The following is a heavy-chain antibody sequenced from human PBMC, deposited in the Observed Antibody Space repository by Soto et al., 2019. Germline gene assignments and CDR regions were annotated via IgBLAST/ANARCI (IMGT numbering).Heavy chain of an antibody. CDR3: ARQTTVNYYYYYGMDV. CDR2: INAGNGNT. Sequence: ASVKVSCKASGYTFTSYAMHWVRQAPGQRLEWMGWINAGNGNTKYSQKFQGRVTITRDTSASTAYMQLSSLRSEDTAVYYCARQTTVNYYYYYGMDVWGQGTTVTV. D-gene: IGHD4-4*01. CDR1: GYTFTSYA. V-gene: IGHV1-3*01. J-gene: IGHJ6*02.